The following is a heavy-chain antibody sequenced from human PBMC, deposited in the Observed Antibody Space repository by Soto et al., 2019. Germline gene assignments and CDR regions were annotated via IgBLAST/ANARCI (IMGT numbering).Heavy chain of an antibody. J-gene: IGHJ5*02. CDR2: ISAYNGNT. CDR3: ARHIVVVVAENWFDP. CDR1: GYTFTSYG. V-gene: IGHV1-18*01. Sequence: ASVKVSCKASGYTFTSYGISWVRQAPGQGLEWMGWISAYNGNTNYAQKLQGRVTMTTDTSTSTAYMELRSLRSDDTAVYYCARHIVVVVAENWFDPWGQGTLVTVSS. D-gene: IGHD2-15*01.